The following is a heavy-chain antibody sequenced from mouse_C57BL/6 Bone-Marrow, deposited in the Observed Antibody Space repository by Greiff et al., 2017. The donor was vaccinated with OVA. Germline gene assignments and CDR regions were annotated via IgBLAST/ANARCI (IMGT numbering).Heavy chain of an antibody. J-gene: IGHJ3*01. CDR2: IYPRSGNT. CDR3: ARRGRPFFAY. V-gene: IGHV1-81*01. CDR1: GYTFTSYG. Sequence: QVQLKQSGAELARPGASVKLSCKASGYTFTSYGISWVKQRTGQGLEWIGEIYPRSGNTYYNEKFKGKATLTADKSSSTAYMGLRSLTSEDSAVYFCARRGRPFFAYWGQGTLVTVSA.